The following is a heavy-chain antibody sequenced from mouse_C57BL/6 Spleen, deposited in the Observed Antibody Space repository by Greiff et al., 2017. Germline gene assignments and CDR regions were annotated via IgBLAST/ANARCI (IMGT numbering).Heavy chain of an antibody. J-gene: IGHJ3*01. CDR1: GFTFSSYA. CDR3: ARDDLTGKAWFAY. D-gene: IGHD4-1*01. V-gene: IGHV5-4*01. CDR2: ISDGGSYT. Sequence: EVMLVESGGGLVKPGGSLKLSCAASGFTFSSYAMSWVRQTPEKRLEWVATISDGGSYTYYPDNVKGRFTISRDNAKNNLYLQMSHLKSEDTAMYYCARDDLTGKAWFAYWGQGTLVTVSA.